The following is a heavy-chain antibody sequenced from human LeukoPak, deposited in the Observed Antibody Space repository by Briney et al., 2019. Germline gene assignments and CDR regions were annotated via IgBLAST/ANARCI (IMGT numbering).Heavy chain of an antibody. CDR3: ARVIDVAAAGYFDS. V-gene: IGHV4-38-2*02. D-gene: IGHD6-13*01. Sequence: SETLSLTCSVFGFSITTGYYWAWIRQPPGKGLEWIGTIFRIGSSHFNPSLKSRVTISVDTSKNQFSLKLNSVTAADTALYYCARVIDVAAAGYFDSWGQGTQVTVSS. CDR1: GFSITTGYY. CDR2: IFRIGSS. J-gene: IGHJ4*02.